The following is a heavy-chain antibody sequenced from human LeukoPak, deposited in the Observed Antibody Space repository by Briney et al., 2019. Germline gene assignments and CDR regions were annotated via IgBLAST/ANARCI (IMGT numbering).Heavy chain of an antibody. CDR3: AREMDYGMDV. D-gene: IGHD2-8*01. CDR1: GYTFTSYG. V-gene: IGHV1-18*01. J-gene: IGHJ6*02. Sequence: ASVKVSCKASGYTFTSYGFSWVRQAPGQGLEWMGWISGYNGNTNYAQKLQGRVTVTTDTSTSTAYMELRSLGSDDTAVYYCAREMDYGMDVWGQGTTVTVSS. CDR2: ISGYNGNT.